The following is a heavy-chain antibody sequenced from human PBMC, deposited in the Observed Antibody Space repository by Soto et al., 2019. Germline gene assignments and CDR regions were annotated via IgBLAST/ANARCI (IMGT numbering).Heavy chain of an antibody. D-gene: IGHD2-2*01. Sequence: QVQLVQSGAEVKKPGSSVKVSCKASGGTFSRYSFTWVRQSPGHGLEWRGRIIPVFGIASYAQKFQGRVTRTADKSTSKAYMELSSLRSEYTAVYYCAREDRDRETGLVPAAIDGMDVWGQGTTVTVSS. J-gene: IGHJ6*02. CDR2: IIPVFGIA. CDR1: GGTFSRYS. V-gene: IGHV1-69*08. CDR3: AREDRDRETGLVPAAIDGMDV.